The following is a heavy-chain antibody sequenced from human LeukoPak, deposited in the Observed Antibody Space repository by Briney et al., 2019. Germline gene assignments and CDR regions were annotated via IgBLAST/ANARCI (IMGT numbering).Heavy chain of an antibody. CDR3: ARDFMDFDPNDY. CDR1: GYTFTSYG. D-gene: IGHD3-9*01. V-gene: IGHV1-18*01. Sequence: ASVKVSCKASGYTFTSYGISWVRQAPGQGLEWMGWISAYNGNTNYAQKLQGRVTMTTDTSTSTAYMEQRSLRSDDTAVYYCARDFMDFDPNDYWGQGTLVTVSS. J-gene: IGHJ4*02. CDR2: ISAYNGNT.